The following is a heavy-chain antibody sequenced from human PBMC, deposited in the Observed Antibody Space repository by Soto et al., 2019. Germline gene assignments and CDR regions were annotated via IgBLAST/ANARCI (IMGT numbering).Heavy chain of an antibody. CDR1: GFTFSSYA. Sequence: GGSLRLCCAASGFTFSSYAMSWVRQAPGKGLEWVSAISGSGGSAYYADSVKGRFTISRDNSKNTLYLQMNSLRAEDTAVYYCAKDAMPDYGQNWFAPWGQGTLVTVSS. D-gene: IGHD4-17*01. CDR3: AKDAMPDYGQNWFAP. V-gene: IGHV3-23*01. CDR2: ISGSGGSA. J-gene: IGHJ5*02.